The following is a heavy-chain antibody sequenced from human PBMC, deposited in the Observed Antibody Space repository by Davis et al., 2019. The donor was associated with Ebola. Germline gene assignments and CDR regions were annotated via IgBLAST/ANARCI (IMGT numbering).Heavy chain of an antibody. D-gene: IGHD3-16*01. Sequence: PSETLSLTCTFSDGSISSHYWNWIRQPPGKGLEWVGIIYDSGRTHYNPSLKSRVTISEDTSKNQFSLNLSSVTAADTAVYYCVRFGRGAYWGQGTLVTVSS. CDR1: DGSISSHY. CDR3: VRFGRGAY. CDR2: IYDSGRT. J-gene: IGHJ4*02. V-gene: IGHV4-59*11.